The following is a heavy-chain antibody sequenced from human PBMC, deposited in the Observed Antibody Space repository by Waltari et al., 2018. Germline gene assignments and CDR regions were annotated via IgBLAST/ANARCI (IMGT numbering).Heavy chain of an antibody. CDR2: IYYTGTT. CDR1: GGSISSSSYY. J-gene: IGHJ6*02. CDR3: AKRIQQNGPDL. D-gene: IGHD1-1*01. Sequence: QLQLQESGPGLVKPSETLSLTCSVSGGSISSSSYYWSWIRQPPGKGLEGIGSIYYTGTTHYNPSLKSRLTISVDTSKNQFSLKLTSVTAADTAVYYCAKRIQQNGPDLWGQGTTVIVS. V-gene: IGHV4-39*01.